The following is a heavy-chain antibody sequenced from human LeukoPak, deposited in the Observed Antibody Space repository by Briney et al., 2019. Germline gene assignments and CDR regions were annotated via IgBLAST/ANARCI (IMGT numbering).Heavy chain of an antibody. CDR2: MNPNSGNT. D-gene: IGHD3-3*01. Sequence: VSVKVSCKASGYTFTSYDINWVRQATGQGLEWMGWMNPNSGNTGYAQKFQGRVTMTRNTSISTAYMELSSLRSEDTAVYYCARGYDFWSGYYYYYYGMDVWGQGTTVTVSS. J-gene: IGHJ6*02. CDR1: GYTFTSYD. V-gene: IGHV1-8*01. CDR3: ARGYDFWSGYYYYYYGMDV.